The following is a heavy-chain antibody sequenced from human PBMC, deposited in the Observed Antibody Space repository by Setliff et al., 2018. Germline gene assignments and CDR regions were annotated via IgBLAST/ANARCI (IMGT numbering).Heavy chain of an antibody. CDR3: ARDRSAYSYGLDV. V-gene: IGHV4-59*01. CDR2: VYHNGNT. Sequence: SETLSPTCTVSGGSISPYFWSWVRQPPGKGLEWIGYVYHNGNTNFNPSLKSRVTMSVDTSKNQFALHLKSVTAADTAVYYCARDRSAYSYGLDVWGQGTTVTVSS. J-gene: IGHJ6*02. D-gene: IGHD2-15*01. CDR1: GGSISPYF.